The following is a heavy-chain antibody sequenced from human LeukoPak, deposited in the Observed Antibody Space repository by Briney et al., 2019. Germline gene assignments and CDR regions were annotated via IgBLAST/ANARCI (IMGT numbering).Heavy chain of an antibody. D-gene: IGHD3-10*01. CDR1: GFTFSSNG. J-gene: IGHJ4*02. V-gene: IGHV3-30*02. CDR3: AKDYGSGSYYNVFDY. Sequence: PGGSLRLSCAASGFTFSSNGMNWVRQAPGKGLEWLAVIWSDGSYKYYSDSVKGRFTISRDNSKNTLFLQMNSLRTEDTALYYCAKDYGSGSYYNVFDYWGQGTLVTVSS. CDR2: IWSDGSYK.